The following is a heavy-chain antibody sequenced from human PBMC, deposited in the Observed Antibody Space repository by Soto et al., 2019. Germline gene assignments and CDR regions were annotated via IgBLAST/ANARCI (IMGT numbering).Heavy chain of an antibody. CDR1: GFSVSLNY. V-gene: IGHV3-66*01. Sequence: GGSLRLSCAASGFSVSLNYMSWVRQAPGKGLEWVSVIYSGGTTYYADSVKGRFTISRDNSRNTLYLQMNSLRADDTAVYYCARESRYYYGSGSYTYYYYGMDVWGQGTTVTVSS. D-gene: IGHD3-10*01. CDR3: ARESRYYYGSGSYTYYYYGMDV. CDR2: IYSGGTT. J-gene: IGHJ6*02.